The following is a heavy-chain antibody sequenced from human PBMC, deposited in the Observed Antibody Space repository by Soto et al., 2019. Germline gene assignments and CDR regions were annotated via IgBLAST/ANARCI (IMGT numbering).Heavy chain of an antibody. Sequence: GGSLRLSCAASGFTFSGSAMHWVRQASGKGLEWVGRIRSKANYYATAYAASVKGRITISRDDSKNTAYLQLNSLKTEDTAVYYCTTNGRDYYGMDVWGQGTTVTVSS. J-gene: IGHJ6*02. CDR1: GFTFSGSA. D-gene: IGHD1-1*01. V-gene: IGHV3-73*01. CDR3: TTNGRDYYGMDV. CDR2: IRSKANYYAT.